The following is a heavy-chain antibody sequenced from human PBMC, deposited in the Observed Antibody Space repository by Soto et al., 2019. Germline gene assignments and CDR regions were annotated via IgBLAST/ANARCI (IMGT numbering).Heavy chain of an antibody. CDR2: IYYSGTT. CDR3: ATTREFQSAGMVRGINWFDP. J-gene: IGHJ5*02. V-gene: IGHV4-39*07. CDR1: GDSITSNSCY. Sequence: PSETLSLACSVSGDSITSNSCYWAWIRRPPGKGLEWVASIYYSGTTNYNPSLKSRVTISVDTSKNQFSLKLSSVTAADTAVYYCATTREFQSAGMVRGINWFDPWGQGTLVTVSS. D-gene: IGHD3-10*01.